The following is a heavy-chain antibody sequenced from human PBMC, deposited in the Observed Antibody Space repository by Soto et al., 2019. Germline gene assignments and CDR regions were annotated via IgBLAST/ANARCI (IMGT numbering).Heavy chain of an antibody. J-gene: IGHJ3*02. Sequence: SETLSLTCAVYGGSFSGYYWSWIRQPPGKGLEWIGEINHSGSTNYNPSLKSRVTISVDTSKNQFSLKLSSVTAADTAVYYCARDPYYDSKDDAFDIWGQGTMVTVSS. CDR2: INHSGST. CDR1: GGSFSGYY. V-gene: IGHV4-34*01. CDR3: ARDPYYDSKDDAFDI. D-gene: IGHD3-22*01.